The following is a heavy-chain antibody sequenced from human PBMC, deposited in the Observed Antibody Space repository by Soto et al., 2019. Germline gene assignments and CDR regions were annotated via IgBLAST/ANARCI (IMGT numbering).Heavy chain of an antibody. CDR3: VRTSLVVAAATREDY. J-gene: IGHJ4*02. D-gene: IGHD2-15*01. CDR2: VNGDGSST. CDR1: GFTFSSYA. V-gene: IGHV3-74*01. Sequence: GGSLRLSCAASGFTFSSYAMSWVRQAPGKGLEWVSRVNGDGSSTFYADSVKGRFTISRDNAKNTLYLQMNSLRAEDTAVYYCVRTSLVVAAATREDYWGQGTLVTVSS.